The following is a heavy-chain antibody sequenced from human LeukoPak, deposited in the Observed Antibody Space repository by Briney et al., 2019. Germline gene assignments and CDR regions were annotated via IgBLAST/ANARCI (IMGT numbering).Heavy chain of an antibody. Sequence: GRSLRLSCAASGFTFSSYAMHWVHQAPGKGLEWVAVISYDGSNKYYADSVKGRFTISRDNSKNTLNLQMNSLRAEDTAVYYCARGGGRSDWDTRNWFDPWGQGTLVTVSS. V-gene: IGHV3-30*04. J-gene: IGHJ5*02. CDR3: ARGGGRSDWDTRNWFDP. CDR2: ISYDGSNK. CDR1: GFTFSSYA. D-gene: IGHD2-15*01.